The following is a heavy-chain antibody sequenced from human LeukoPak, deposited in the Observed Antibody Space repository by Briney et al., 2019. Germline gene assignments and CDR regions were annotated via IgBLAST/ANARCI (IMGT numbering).Heavy chain of an antibody. J-gene: IGHJ6*03. CDR2: INHSGST. Sequence: SGTLSLTCAVYGGSFSGYYWSWIRQPPGKGLEWIGEINHSGSTNYNPSLKSRVTISVDTSKNQFSLKLSSVTAADTAVYYCARASRGTFGYMDVWGKGTTVTVSS. CDR1: GGSFSGYY. CDR3: ARASRGTFGYMDV. D-gene: IGHD2-2*01. V-gene: IGHV4-34*01.